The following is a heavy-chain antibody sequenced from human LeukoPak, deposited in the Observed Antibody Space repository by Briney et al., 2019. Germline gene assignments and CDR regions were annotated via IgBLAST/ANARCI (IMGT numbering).Heavy chain of an antibody. CDR1: GGTFSSYA. CDR2: IIPILGIA. Sequence: SMKVSCKASGGTFSSYAISWVRQAPGQGLEWMGRIIPILGIANYAQKFQGRVTITADKSTSTAYMELSSLRSEDTAVYYCARLVGGMATIGDYYFDYWGQGTLVTVSS. D-gene: IGHD5-24*01. CDR3: ARLVGGMATIGDYYFDY. V-gene: IGHV1-69*04. J-gene: IGHJ4*02.